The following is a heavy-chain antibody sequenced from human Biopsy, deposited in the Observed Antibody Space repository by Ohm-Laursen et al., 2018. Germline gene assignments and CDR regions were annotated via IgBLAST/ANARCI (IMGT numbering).Heavy chain of an antibody. J-gene: IGHJ3*02. Sequence: PGTLSLTCIVSGVSISTYYWSWIRQSPGRGLEWIAYIYYSGSTDYNPSLKSRVTISLDTSKNQFSLKLSSVTAADTAIYYCAREAIGVATAFDIWGQGTMVTVSS. CDR2: IYYSGST. D-gene: IGHD5-12*01. V-gene: IGHV4-59*01. CDR1: GVSISTYY. CDR3: AREAIGVATAFDI.